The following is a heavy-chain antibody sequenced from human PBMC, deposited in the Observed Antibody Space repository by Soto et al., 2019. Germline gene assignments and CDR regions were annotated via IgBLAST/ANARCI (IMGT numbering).Heavy chain of an antibody. V-gene: IGHV3-21*01. CDR1: GFTFSSYS. J-gene: IGHJ1*01. D-gene: IGHD1-26*01. CDR2: ISSSSRHI. Sequence: EVQLVESGGGLVKPGGSLTLSCAASGFTFSSYSMNWVRQAPGKGLEWVASISSSSRHIYYADSVKGRFTISRDNAKNSLYLKMNSLRAEDTAMYFCARDPSDLWEPDQYFPHWGQGTLVAVSS. CDR3: ARDPSDLWEPDQYFPH.